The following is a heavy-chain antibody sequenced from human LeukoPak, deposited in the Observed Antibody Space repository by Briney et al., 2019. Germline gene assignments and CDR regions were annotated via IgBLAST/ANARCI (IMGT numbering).Heavy chain of an antibody. CDR3: ARVGGDYTGSKDAFDI. CDR2: INWNGGST. J-gene: IGHJ3*02. CDR1: GFTFSSYG. D-gene: IGHD2-21*02. Sequence: SGGSLRLSCAASGFTFSSYGMHWVRQAPGKGLEWVSGINWNGGSTGYADSVKGRFTISKDNAKNSLYLQMNSLRAEDTAVYYCARVGGDYTGSKDAFDIWGQGTMVTVSS. V-gene: IGHV3-20*04.